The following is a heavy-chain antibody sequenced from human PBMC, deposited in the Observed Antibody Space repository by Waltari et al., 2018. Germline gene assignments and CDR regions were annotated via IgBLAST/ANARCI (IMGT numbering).Heavy chain of an antibody. CDR1: GGSFSGYY. J-gene: IGHJ4*02. V-gene: IGHV4-34*01. CDR3: ARGRTYSSSSASDY. CDR2: SKHSGST. Sequence: QVQLQQWGAGLLKPSETLSLPCAVYGGSFSGYYWSWIRQPPGTGLEWLGGSKHSGSTNDHPSRKSRVTRSVDTSKNQFSLKLSSVAAADTAVYYCARGRTYSSSSASDYWGQGTLVTVSA. D-gene: IGHD6-6*01.